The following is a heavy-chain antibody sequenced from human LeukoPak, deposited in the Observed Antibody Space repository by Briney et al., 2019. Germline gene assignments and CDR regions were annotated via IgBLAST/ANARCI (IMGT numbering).Heavy chain of an antibody. V-gene: IGHV3-7*01. CDR3: ARYCSGGSCYSAIDY. CDR1: GFTFSSYW. J-gene: IGHJ4*02. CDR2: IKQDGSEK. D-gene: IGHD2-15*01. Sequence: PGGSLRLSCAVSGFTFSSYWMSWVRQAPGKGLEWVANIKQDGSEKYYVDSVKGRFTISRDNAKNSLYLQMNSLRAEDMAVYYCARYCSGGSCYSAIDYWGQGTLVTVSS.